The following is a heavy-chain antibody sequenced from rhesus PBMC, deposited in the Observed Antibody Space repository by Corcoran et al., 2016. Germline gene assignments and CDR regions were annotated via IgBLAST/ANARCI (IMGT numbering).Heavy chain of an antibody. Sequence: QVRLQQWGEGLVKPSETLSLTCAVYGGSISGYYFWTWIREAPGRGLEWIGNVDGKNAHAQYHSSLKNRVTISKDTSKKQFYLKLNSLPAADTAIYYCARGGQPHDAFDFWGQGLRVTVSS. J-gene: IGHJ3*01. V-gene: IGHV4-73*01. CDR1: GGSISGYYF. CDR3: ARGGQPHDAFDF. CDR2: VDGKNAHA. D-gene: IGHD1-1*01.